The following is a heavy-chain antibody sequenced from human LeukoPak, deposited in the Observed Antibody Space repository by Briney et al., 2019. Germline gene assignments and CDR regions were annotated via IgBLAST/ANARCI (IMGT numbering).Heavy chain of an antibody. D-gene: IGHD3-16*01. V-gene: IGHV5-51*01. J-gene: IGHJ5*02. CDR3: ARAETGPVVWWFDH. Sequence: GASLQISFKGSGYGFTSYWIGWVRPMPGKGLGWMGIIYPGESDTRYSPSFQGQVTISADKSISTAYLQWSSLKASDTAMYYCARAETGPVVWWFDHWGQGTLVTVSS. CDR2: IYPGESDT. CDR1: GYGFTSYW.